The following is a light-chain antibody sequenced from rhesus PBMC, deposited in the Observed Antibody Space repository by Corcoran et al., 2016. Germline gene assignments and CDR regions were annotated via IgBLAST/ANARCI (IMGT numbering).Light chain of an antibody. Sequence: DIVMTQTPLSLPVTPGEPASISCRSSQSLLDSEDGNTYLDWYLQKPGQSPQLLIYEVSTRASGVPDRFSGSGSDTDFTLKISRVEAEYVGVYDCMQVIEFPWTFGQGTKVEIK. J-gene: IGKJ1*01. CDR2: EVS. CDR1: QSLLDSEDGNTY. CDR3: MQVIEFPWT. V-gene: IGKV2-104*02.